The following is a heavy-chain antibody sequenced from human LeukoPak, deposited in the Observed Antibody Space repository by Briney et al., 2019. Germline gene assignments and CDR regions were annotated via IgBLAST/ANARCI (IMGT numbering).Heavy chain of an antibody. J-gene: IGHJ3*02. CDR1: GYTFTSYG. CDR2: ISAYNGNT. Sequence: ASVKVSCKASGYTFTSYGISWVRQAPGQGLEWMVWISAYNGNTNCAQKLQGRVTMTTDTSTSTAYMELRSLRSDDTAVYYCAADGGSGWPPGAFDIWGQGTMVTDSS. D-gene: IGHD6-19*01. V-gene: IGHV1-18*01. CDR3: AADGGSGWPPGAFDI.